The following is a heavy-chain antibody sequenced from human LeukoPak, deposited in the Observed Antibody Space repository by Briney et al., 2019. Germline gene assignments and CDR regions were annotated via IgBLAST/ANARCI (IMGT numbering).Heavy chain of an antibody. Sequence: PSGTLSLTCAVSGGSISSSNWWSRVRQPPGKGLEWIGEIYHSGSTNYNPSLKSRVTISVDTSKNQFSLKLSSVTAADTAVYYCARSSWSGTYEYYMDVWGKGTTVTVSS. D-gene: IGHD3-3*01. V-gene: IGHV4-4*02. CDR1: GGSISSSNW. J-gene: IGHJ6*03. CDR2: IYHSGST. CDR3: ARSSWSGTYEYYMDV.